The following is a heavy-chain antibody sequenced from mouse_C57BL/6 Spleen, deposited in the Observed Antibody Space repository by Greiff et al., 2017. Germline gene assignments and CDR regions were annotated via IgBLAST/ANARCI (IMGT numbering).Heavy chain of an antibody. D-gene: IGHD2-3*01. CDR2: IYPRSGNT. J-gene: IGHJ3*01. CDR1: GYTFTSYG. CDR3: ARDGFDGYYVGAY. Sequence: QVQLKESGAELARPGASVKLSCKASGYTFTSYGISWVKQRTGQGLEWIGEIYPRSGNTYYNEKFKGKATLTADKSSSTAYMELRSLTSEDSAVYFCARDGFDGYYVGAYWGQGTLVTVSA. V-gene: IGHV1-81*01.